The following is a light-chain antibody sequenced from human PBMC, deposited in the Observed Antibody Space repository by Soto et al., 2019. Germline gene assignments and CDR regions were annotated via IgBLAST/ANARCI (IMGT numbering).Light chain of an antibody. Sequence: DIQMTQSPSTLSASIGDRVTITCRSSQSISSWLAWYQQKPGKAPKLLIFKASALEDGVPSRFSGSGSGTEFTLTISSLQPDDFAIYYCQQYNSYSPRTFGQGTKVEIK. V-gene: IGKV1-5*03. CDR1: QSISSW. J-gene: IGKJ1*01. CDR2: KAS. CDR3: QQYNSYSPRT.